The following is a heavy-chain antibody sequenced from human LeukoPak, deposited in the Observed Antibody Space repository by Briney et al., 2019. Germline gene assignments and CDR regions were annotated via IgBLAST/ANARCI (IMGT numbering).Heavy chain of an antibody. D-gene: IGHD6-6*01. CDR2: IIPIFGTA. Sequence: ASVKVSCKASGGTFSSYAISWVRQAPGQGLEWMGGIIPIFGTANYAQKFQGRVTITADESTSTAYMELSSLRSEDTAVYYCARDLYYEHSSSGDYYYYMDVWGKGTTVTVSS. V-gene: IGHV1-69*01. CDR3: ARDLYYEHSSSGDYYYYMDV. CDR1: GGTFSSYA. J-gene: IGHJ6*03.